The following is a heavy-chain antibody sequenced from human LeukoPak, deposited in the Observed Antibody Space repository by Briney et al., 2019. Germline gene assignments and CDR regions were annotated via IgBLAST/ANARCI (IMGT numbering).Heavy chain of an antibody. V-gene: IGHV3-15*01. J-gene: IGHJ4*02. D-gene: IGHD4-17*01. CDR3: STDNNYGDYGLDY. CDR2: IKRKTDGGTT. Sequence: GGSLRLSCAASGFTFTNAWMSWVRQAPGKGLEWVGRIKRKTDGGTTDYAAPVKGRFTISRDDSKNTLYLQMNSLKSGDTALYYCSTDNNYGDYGLDYWGQGTLVTVSS. CDR1: GFTFTNAW.